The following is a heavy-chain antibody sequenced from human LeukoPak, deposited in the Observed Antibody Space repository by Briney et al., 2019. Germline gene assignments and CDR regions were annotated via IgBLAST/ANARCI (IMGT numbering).Heavy chain of an antibody. CDR1: GYTLTELS. CDR2: FDPEDGET. CDR3: ATDLVVAATYPRVY. J-gene: IGHJ4*02. Sequence: ASVKVPCKVSGYTLTELSMHWVRQAPGKGLEWMGGFDPEDGETIYAQKFQGRVTMTEDTSTDTAYMELSSLRSEDTAVYYCATDLVVAATYPRVYWGQGTLVTVSS. V-gene: IGHV1-24*01. D-gene: IGHD2-15*01.